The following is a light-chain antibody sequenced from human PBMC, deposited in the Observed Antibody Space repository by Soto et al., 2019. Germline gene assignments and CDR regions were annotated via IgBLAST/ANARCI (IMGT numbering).Light chain of an antibody. CDR2: KAS. CDR3: LCYITYPWT. Sequence: DIQMTQSPSTLSASVGDRVTITCRASQSIDTWLAWHQQKPGQVPKLLISKASSLQSGVPSRFSGSGSGTEFSLTISTLQPEDFATYYCLCYITYPWTFGQGTKGDIK. V-gene: IGKV1-5*03. CDR1: QSIDTW. J-gene: IGKJ1*01.